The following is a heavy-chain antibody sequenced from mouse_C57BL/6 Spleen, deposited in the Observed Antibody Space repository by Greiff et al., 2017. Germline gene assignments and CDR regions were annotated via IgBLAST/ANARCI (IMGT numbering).Heavy chain of an antibody. CDR2: INPSTGGT. Sequence: VQLQQSGPELVKPGASVKISCKASGYSFTGYYMNWVKQSPEKSLEWIGEINPSTGGTTYNQKFKAKATLTVDKSSSTAYMQLKSLTSEDSAVYYCARRGSPYAMDYWGKGTSVTVSS. CDR1: GYSFTGYY. V-gene: IGHV1-42*01. CDR3: ARRGSPYAMDY. J-gene: IGHJ4*01.